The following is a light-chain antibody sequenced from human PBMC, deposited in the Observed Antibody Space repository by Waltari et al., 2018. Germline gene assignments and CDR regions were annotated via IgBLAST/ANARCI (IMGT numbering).Light chain of an antibody. J-gene: IGLJ3*02. CDR2: EVS. Sequence: QSALTQPPSASGSPRQSVTIPCTGTSSDVGGYNYVSWYQQHPGKAPKLMIYEVSKRPSGVPDRFSGSKSGNTASLTVSGLQAEDEADYYCSSYAGSHNLVFGGGTKLTVL. V-gene: IGLV2-8*01. CDR1: SSDVGGYNY. CDR3: SSYAGSHNLV.